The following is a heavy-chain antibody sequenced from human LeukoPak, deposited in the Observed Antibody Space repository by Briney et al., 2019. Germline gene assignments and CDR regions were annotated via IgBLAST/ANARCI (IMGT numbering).Heavy chain of an antibody. J-gene: IGHJ4*02. V-gene: IGHV3-15*01. Sequence: PGGSLRLSCAASGFTFSRAWMTWVRQAPGKGLEWVGRIISKNEDGTTDYAEPVKGRFTISRDDSKNTLYLQMNSLKTEDAAVYHCITGFRSGYYAYWGQGTLVTVSS. CDR3: ITGFRSGYYAY. D-gene: IGHD3-22*01. CDR1: GFTFSRAW. CDR2: IISKNEDGTT.